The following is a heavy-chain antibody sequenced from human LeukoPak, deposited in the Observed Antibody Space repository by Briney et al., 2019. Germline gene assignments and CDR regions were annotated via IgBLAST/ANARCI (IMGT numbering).Heavy chain of an antibody. CDR2: ISRDGST. J-gene: IGHJ4*02. CDR1: GDSISSALW. D-gene: IGHD1-26*01. Sequence: SETLSLTCAVSGDSISSALWWNWVRQPAGKGLDWIGEISRDGSTKYNPSLKNRVTISKDNSKNQFSLKLNSVTAADTAVYYCTTSSGWYSLNYWGQGVLITVSS. V-gene: IGHV4-4*02. CDR3: TTSSGWYSLNY.